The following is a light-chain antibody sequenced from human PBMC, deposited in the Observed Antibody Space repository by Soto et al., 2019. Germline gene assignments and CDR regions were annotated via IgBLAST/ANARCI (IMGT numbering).Light chain of an antibody. V-gene: IGKV1-39*01. Sequence: DIQLTQSPSSLSASVGDRVSISCRASQSISNYLNWYQQKPGKAPIVLIFAASELQSGVPSRFSGSGSGTDFTLTISSLQPDDFATYYCQQSYTRTFGQGTRVEL. CDR2: AAS. CDR3: QQSYTRT. CDR1: QSISNY. J-gene: IGKJ1*01.